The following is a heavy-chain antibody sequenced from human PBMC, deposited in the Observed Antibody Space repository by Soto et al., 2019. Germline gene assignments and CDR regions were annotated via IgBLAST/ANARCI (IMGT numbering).Heavy chain of an antibody. CDR2: ISYDGSNK. CDR1: GFTFSSYG. CDR3: ATLLGEYRDYYDSSGRDY. D-gene: IGHD3-22*01. V-gene: IGHV3-30*03. J-gene: IGHJ4*02. Sequence: QVQLVESGGGVVQPGRSLRLSCAASGFTFSSYGMHWVRQAPGKGLEWVAVISYDGSNKYYADSVKGRFTISRDNSKNTLYLQMNSLRAEDTAVYYCATLLGEYRDYYDSSGRDYWGQGTLVTVSS.